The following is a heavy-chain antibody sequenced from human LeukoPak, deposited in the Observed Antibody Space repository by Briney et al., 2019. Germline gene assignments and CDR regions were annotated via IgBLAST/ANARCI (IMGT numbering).Heavy chain of an antibody. CDR3: ARDRARYCSSTSCYLYHGMDV. Sequence: GGTLRLSCAASGFTFSTYGMHWVRQAPGKGLEWAAVISYGGDNKYYADSVKGRFTIPRDNPKNTLYLQMNSLRAEDTAVYYCARDRARYCSSTSCYLYHGMDVWGQGTTVTVSS. V-gene: IGHV3-30*03. J-gene: IGHJ6*02. D-gene: IGHD2-2*01. CDR2: ISYGGDNK. CDR1: GFTFSTYG.